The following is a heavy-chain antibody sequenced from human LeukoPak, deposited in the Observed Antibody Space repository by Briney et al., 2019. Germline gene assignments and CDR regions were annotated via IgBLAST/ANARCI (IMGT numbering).Heavy chain of an antibody. D-gene: IGHD6-13*01. J-gene: IGHJ4*02. CDR3: ARGSKAAPGTFDY. V-gene: IGHV4-34*01. CDR2: INHSGST. CDR1: GVSFSGYY. Sequence: SSETLSLTCAVYGVSFSGYYWSWIRQPPGKGLEWIGEINHSGSTNYNPSLKSRVAISVDTSKNQFSLKLSSVTAADTAVYYCARGSKAAPGTFDYWGQGTLVTVSS.